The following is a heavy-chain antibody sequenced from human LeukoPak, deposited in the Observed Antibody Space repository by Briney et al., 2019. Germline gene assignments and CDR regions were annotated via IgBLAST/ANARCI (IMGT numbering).Heavy chain of an antibody. V-gene: IGHV4-61*02. CDR2: IYTSGST. CDR1: GGSISGGSYY. D-gene: IGHD6-19*01. CDR3: AREMRQWLSPIDP. J-gene: IGHJ5*02. Sequence: SETLSLXCTVSGGSISGGSYYWIWIRQPAGKGLEWIGRIYTSGSTNYNPSLKSRVTISVDTSKNQFSLKLSSVTAADTAVYYSAREMRQWLSPIDPWGQGTLVTVSS.